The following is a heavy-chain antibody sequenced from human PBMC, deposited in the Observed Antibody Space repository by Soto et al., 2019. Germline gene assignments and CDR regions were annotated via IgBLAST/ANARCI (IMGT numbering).Heavy chain of an antibody. V-gene: IGHV2-5*02. D-gene: IGHD5-12*01. J-gene: IGHJ4*02. Sequence: QITLKESGPTLVRPPQTLTLTCTFSGFSLTSGVGVGWIRQPPGKALEWLALIYWDDDKRYSPSLKNRLTITKDTSKYQVVLKMTNVGPVDTATYFCAHIDPEIVTVGGHGGFDYWGQGTLVTVSS. CDR2: IYWDDDK. CDR1: GFSLTSGVG. CDR3: AHIDPEIVTVGGHGGFDY.